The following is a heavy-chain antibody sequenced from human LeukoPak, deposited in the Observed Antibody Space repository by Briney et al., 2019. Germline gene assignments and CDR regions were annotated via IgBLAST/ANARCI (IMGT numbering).Heavy chain of an antibody. CDR2: INPNSGGT. CDR3: AREVKDIVVVPAASYLDY. V-gene: IGHV1-2*02. D-gene: IGHD2-2*01. Sequence: ASVKVSCEASGYTFTGYYMHWVRQAPGQGLEWMGWINPNSGGTNYAQKFQGRVTMTRDTSISTAYMELSRLRSDDTAVYYCAREVKDIVVVPAASYLDYWGQGTLVTVSS. J-gene: IGHJ4*02. CDR1: GYTFTGYY.